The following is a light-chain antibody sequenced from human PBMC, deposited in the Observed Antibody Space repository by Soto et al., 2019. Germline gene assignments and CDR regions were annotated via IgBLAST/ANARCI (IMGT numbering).Light chain of an antibody. J-gene: IGKJ4*01. CDR1: QTIDNY. CDR2: DGF. CDR3: QQRKDWPLT. Sequence: EIVLTQSPATLSLSPGERATLSCRASQTIDNYLHWYQQKPGQAPRLLIYDGFYRAAGVPARFSGVGSGTDFTLTNSSLEPEDFAFYYCQQRKDWPLTFGGGTRVEI. V-gene: IGKV3-11*01.